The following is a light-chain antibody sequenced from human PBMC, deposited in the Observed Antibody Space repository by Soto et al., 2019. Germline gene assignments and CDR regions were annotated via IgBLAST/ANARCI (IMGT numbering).Light chain of an antibody. Sequence: QSVQTQPPSVSAAPGQKVTISCSGSSSNIGGNSVSWYQQLPGTAPKLLIYDDNKRPSGIPDRFSGSKSGTSATLGITGFQTGDEADYYCGSWDSSLSAYVLGTGTKVTVL. CDR3: GSWDSSLSAYV. CDR2: DDN. J-gene: IGLJ1*01. V-gene: IGLV1-51*01. CDR1: SSNIGGNS.